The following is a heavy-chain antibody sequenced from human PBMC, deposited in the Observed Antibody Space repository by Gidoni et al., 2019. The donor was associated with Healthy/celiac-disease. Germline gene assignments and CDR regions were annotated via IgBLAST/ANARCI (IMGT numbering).Heavy chain of an antibody. J-gene: IGHJ4*02. Sequence: EVQLVESGGGLVQPGRSLRLSCTASGFTFGDYAMSCFRQAPGKGLEWVGFIRSKAYGGTTEYAASVKGRFTISRDDTKSIAYLQMNSLKTEDTAVYYCTRGRYSSSWEPYFDYWGQGTLVTVSS. D-gene: IGHD6-13*01. CDR2: IRSKAYGGTT. CDR1: GFTFGDYA. V-gene: IGHV3-49*03. CDR3: TRGRYSSSWEPYFDY.